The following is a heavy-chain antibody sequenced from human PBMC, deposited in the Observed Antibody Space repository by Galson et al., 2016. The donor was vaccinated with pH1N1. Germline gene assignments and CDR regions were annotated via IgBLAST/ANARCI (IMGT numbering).Heavy chain of an antibody. D-gene: IGHD6-6*01. J-gene: IGHJ3*01. V-gene: IGHV5-51*03. CDR3: ARTRIESFGHRPDAFDV. CDR2: IFPGDSDT. Sequence: QSGAEVKKPGESLKISCKGSGYNFTRHWIGWVRQMPGKGLEWMGIIFPGDSDTTYSPSFQGQVTISADKSITTAYVQWHSLKDSDTAMYYCARTRIESFGHRPDAFDVWGQGTMVIVSS. CDR1: GYNFTRHW.